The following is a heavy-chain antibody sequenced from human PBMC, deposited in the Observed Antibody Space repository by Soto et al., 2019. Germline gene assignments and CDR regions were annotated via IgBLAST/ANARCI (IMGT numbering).Heavy chain of an antibody. J-gene: IGHJ5*02. V-gene: IGHV4-39*01. Sequence: SETLSLTCTVSGGSISSSSYYWGWIRQPPGKGLEWIGSIYYSGSTYYNPSLKSRVTISVDTSKNQFSLKLSSVTAADTAVYYCARVVINNSGWYNWFDPWGQGTLVTVSS. CDR1: GGSISSSSYY. D-gene: IGHD6-19*01. CDR2: IYYSGST. CDR3: ARVVINNSGWYNWFDP.